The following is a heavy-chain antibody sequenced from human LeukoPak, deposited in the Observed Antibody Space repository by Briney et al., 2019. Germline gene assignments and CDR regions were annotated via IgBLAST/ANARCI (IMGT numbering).Heavy chain of an antibody. J-gene: IGHJ2*01. CDR3: ARRTYYDTLTGYKYWYFDL. D-gene: IGHD3-9*01. V-gene: IGHV4-59*01. CDR2: INYSGNS. CDR1: GGSISSYY. Sequence: SETLSLTCTVSGGSISSYYWSWVRQPPGKGLQWIGYINYSGNSDYNPSLQSRVTMSVDTSKNQFSLKLNSVAAADTAVYYCARRTYYDTLTGYKYWYFDLWGRGTLVTVSS.